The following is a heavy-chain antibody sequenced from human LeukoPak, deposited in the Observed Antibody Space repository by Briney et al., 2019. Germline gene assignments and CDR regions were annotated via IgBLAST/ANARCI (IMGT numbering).Heavy chain of an antibody. CDR3: AGNYYGSGSYYSEDRY. CDR2: MNPNSGNT. CDR1: GYTFTSYD. D-gene: IGHD3-10*01. V-gene: IGHV1-8*01. J-gene: IGHJ4*02. Sequence: GASVKVSCKASGYTFTSYDINWVRQATGQGLEWMGWMNPNSGNTGYAQKFQGRVTMTRNTSISTAYMELSSLRSEDTAVYYCAGNYYGSGSYYSEDRYWGQGTLVTVSS.